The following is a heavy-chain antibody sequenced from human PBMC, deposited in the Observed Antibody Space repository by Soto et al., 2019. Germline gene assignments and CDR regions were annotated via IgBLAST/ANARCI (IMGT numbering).Heavy chain of an antibody. CDR3: ARDLHYYGMDV. CDR2: IYHSGST. CDR1: GGSISSGGYS. V-gene: IGHV4-30-2*01. J-gene: IGHJ6*02. Sequence: PSETLSLTCAVSGGSISSGGYSWSWIRPPPGKGLEWIGYIYHSGSTYYNPSLKSRVTISVDRSKNQFSLKLSSVTAADTAVYYCARDLHYYGMDVWGQGTTVTFSS.